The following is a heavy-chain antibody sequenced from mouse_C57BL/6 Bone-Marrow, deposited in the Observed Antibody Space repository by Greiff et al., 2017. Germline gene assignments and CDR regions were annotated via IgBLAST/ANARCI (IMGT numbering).Heavy chain of an antibody. CDR3: ARGFAY. J-gene: IGHJ3*01. Sequence: EVKLMESGGGSVKPGGSLKLSCAASGFTFSDYGMHWVRQAPEKGLEWVAYISSGSSTIYYADTVKGRFTISRDNAKNTLFLQMTGLTSEDTAMYYCARGFAYWGQGTLVTVSA. V-gene: IGHV5-17*01. CDR1: GFTFSDYG. CDR2: ISSGSSTI.